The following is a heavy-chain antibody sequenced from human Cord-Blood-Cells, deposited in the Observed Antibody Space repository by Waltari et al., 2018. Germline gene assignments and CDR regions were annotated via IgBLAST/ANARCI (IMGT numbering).Heavy chain of an antibody. CDR2: INPNSGGR. V-gene: IGHV1-2*04. CDR1: GYTFTGHY. J-gene: IGHJ4*02. CDR3: AREGGTNWKYDY. D-gene: IGHD1-20*01. Sequence: QVQLVQSGAEVKKPGASVKGPCKASGYTFTGHYMHWVGQAPGKGLEGMGWINPNSGGRNYAQKFQGWVTMTRDTSISTAYMELSRLRSDDTAVYYCAREGGTNWKYDYWGQGTLVTVSS.